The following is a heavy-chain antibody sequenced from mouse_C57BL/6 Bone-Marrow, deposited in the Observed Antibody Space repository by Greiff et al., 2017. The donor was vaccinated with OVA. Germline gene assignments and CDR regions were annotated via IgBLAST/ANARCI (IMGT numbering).Heavy chain of an antibody. V-gene: IGHV5-17*01. CDR2: ISSGSSTI. D-gene: IGHD1-1*01. CDR1: GFTFSDYG. Sequence: EVKLVESGGGLVKPGGSLKLSCAASGFTFSDYGMHWVRQAPEKGLEWVAYISSGSSTIYYADTVKGRFTISRDNAKNTLFLQMTSLRSEDTAMYYCARLIYYYGTLDYWGQGTTLTVSS. CDR3: ARLIYYYGTLDY. J-gene: IGHJ2*01.